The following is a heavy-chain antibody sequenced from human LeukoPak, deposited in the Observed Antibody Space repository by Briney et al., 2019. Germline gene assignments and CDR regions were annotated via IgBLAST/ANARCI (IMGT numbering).Heavy chain of an antibody. CDR2: ISYDGSNK. CDR3: AKDSSGFIDY. CDR1: GFTFSSYG. Sequence: GGSLRLSCAASGFTFSSYGMHWVRQAPGKGLEWVAVISYDGSNKYSADSVKGRFTISRDSSKNTLYLQMNSLRAEDTAVYYCAKDSSGFIDYWGQGTLVTVSS. V-gene: IGHV3-30*18. D-gene: IGHD6-19*01. J-gene: IGHJ4*02.